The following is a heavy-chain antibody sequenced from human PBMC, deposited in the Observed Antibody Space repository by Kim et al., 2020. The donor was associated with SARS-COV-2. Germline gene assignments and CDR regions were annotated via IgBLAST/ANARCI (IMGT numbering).Heavy chain of an antibody. D-gene: IGHD3-16*02. CDR2: IYSGGTT. V-gene: IGHV3-53*01. J-gene: IGHJ4*02. CDR3: ARDRNDNVWGSYHL. CDR1: GFTVSSNY. Sequence: HRLSCASSGFTVSSNYMSWVRQAPGKGLEWVSVIYSGGTTYYADAVKGRFTISRDNSKNTVYLQMNSLRAGDTAVYYCARDRNDNVWGSYHLWGQGTLVTVSS.